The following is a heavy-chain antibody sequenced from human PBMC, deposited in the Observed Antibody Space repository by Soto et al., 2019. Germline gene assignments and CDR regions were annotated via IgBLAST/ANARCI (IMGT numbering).Heavy chain of an antibody. CDR2: IYHSGST. J-gene: IGHJ4*02. CDR1: GGSISSGGYS. CDR3: ARSLRQLFDY. V-gene: IGHV4-30-2*01. D-gene: IGHD6-13*01. Sequence: TLSLTCAVSGGSISSGGYSWSWIRQPPGKGLEWIGYIYHSGSTYYNPSLKSRVTISVDRSKNQFSLKLSSVTAADTAVYYCARSLRQLFDYWGQGTLVTVSS.